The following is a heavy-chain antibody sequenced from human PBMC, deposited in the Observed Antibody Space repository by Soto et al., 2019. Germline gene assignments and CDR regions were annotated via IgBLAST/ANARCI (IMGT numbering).Heavy chain of an antibody. CDR1: GFTFSSYA. J-gene: IGHJ4*02. V-gene: IGHV3-23*01. Sequence: PGGSLRLSCAASGFTFSSYAMSWVRQAPGKGLEWVSAISGSGGSTYYADSVKGRFTISRDNSKNTLYLQMNSLRAEDTAVYYCAKGGMEYCSGGSCPPGEDYWGQGNLVPVSS. D-gene: IGHD2-15*01. CDR3: AKGGMEYCSGGSCPPGEDY. CDR2: ISGSGGST.